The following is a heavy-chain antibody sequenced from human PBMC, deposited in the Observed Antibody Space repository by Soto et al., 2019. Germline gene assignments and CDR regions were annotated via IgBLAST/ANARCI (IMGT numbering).Heavy chain of an antibody. Sequence: ASVKVSCKASGYTFTSYYMHWVRQAPGQGLEWMGIINPSGGSTSYAQKFQGRVTMIRDTSTSTVYMELSSLRSEDTAVYYCARDPGQAQSIAVAGSYFDYWGQGTLVTVSS. CDR1: GYTFTSYY. V-gene: IGHV1-46*01. CDR3: ARDPGQAQSIAVAGSYFDY. CDR2: INPSGGST. J-gene: IGHJ4*02. D-gene: IGHD6-19*01.